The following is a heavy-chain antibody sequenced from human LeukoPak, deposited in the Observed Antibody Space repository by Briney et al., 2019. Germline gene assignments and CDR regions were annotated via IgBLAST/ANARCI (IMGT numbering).Heavy chain of an antibody. Sequence: GGSLRLSCVASELTFCVDVASWGRQAPGKGLEWVSGITGSGANTYYADSVKGRFTISRDNSKNTLYMQMNSVRAEDTVAYYCAKFPTVTTPGYWGQGTLVTVSS. D-gene: IGHD4-17*01. CDR1: ELTFCVDV. CDR3: AKFPTVTTPGY. J-gene: IGHJ4*02. V-gene: IGHV3-23*01. CDR2: ITGSGANT.